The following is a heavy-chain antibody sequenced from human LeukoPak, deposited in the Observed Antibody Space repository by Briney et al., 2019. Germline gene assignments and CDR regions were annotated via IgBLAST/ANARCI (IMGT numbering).Heavy chain of an antibody. Sequence: SETLSLTCTVSGGSISSYYWSWIRQPLGKGLEWIGYIYYSGSTNYNPSLKSRVTISVDTSKNQFSLKLSSVTAADTAVYYCARGGSGSYGNWFDPWGQGTLVTVSS. V-gene: IGHV4-59*01. D-gene: IGHD1-26*01. CDR3: ARGGSGSYGNWFDP. CDR1: GGSISSYY. J-gene: IGHJ5*02. CDR2: IYYSGST.